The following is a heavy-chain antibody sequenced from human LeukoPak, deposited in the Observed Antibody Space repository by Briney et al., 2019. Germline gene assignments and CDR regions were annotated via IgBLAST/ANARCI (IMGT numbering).Heavy chain of an antibody. J-gene: IGHJ4*02. CDR2: ISSSSSTI. V-gene: IGHV3-48*01. Sequence: GGSLRLSCAASGFTFSSYSMNWVRQAPGKGLEWVSYISSSSSTINYADSVKGRFTISRDNAKNSLYLQMNSLRAEDTAVYYCAKAPPGSGSYHFDYWGQGTLVTVSS. CDR3: AKAPPGSGSYHFDY. CDR1: GFTFSSYS. D-gene: IGHD3-10*01.